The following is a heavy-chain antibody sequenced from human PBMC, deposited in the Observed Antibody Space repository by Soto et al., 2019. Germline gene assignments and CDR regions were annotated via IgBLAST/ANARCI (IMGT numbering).Heavy chain of an antibody. Sequence: PSETLSLTCTVSGGSISSGGYYWSWIRQHPGKGLEWIGYIYYSGSTYYNPSLKRRVTISVDTSKNQFTLKLSSVTAADTAVYYCASSLNPNYYDPSSWFDPWGQGTLVTVSS. CDR2: IYYSGST. V-gene: IGHV4-31*03. D-gene: IGHD3-22*01. CDR1: GGSISSGGYY. J-gene: IGHJ5*02. CDR3: ASSLNPNYYDPSSWFDP.